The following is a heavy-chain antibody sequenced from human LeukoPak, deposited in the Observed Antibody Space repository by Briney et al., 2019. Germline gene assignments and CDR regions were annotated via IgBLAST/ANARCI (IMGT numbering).Heavy chain of an antibody. CDR2: IYYSGST. D-gene: IGHD6-19*01. J-gene: IGHJ4*02. V-gene: IGHV4-39*01. CDR1: GGSISSSSYY. Sequence: PETLSLTCTVSGGSISSSSYYWGWIRQPPGKGLEWIGSIYYSGSTYYNPSLKSRVTISVDTSKNQFSLKLSSVTAADTAVYYCARQVLAVAGTAFDYWGQGTLVAVSS. CDR3: ARQVLAVAGTAFDY.